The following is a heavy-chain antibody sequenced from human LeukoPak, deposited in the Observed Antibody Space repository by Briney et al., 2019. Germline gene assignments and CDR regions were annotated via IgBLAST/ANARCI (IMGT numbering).Heavy chain of an antibody. CDR3: ARGLGSYPEIPLDY. J-gene: IGHJ4*02. CDR1: GYSFTSYG. CDR2: ISTYNGDT. Sequence: GASVNASCKASGYSFTSYGFSGVRQAPGQGLEWMGWISTYNGDTNYAQELQDRVTMTTDTSTSTAYMELRSLRSDDTAVYYCARGLGSYPEIPLDYWGQGTLVTVST. D-gene: IGHD3-16*02. V-gene: IGHV1-18*01.